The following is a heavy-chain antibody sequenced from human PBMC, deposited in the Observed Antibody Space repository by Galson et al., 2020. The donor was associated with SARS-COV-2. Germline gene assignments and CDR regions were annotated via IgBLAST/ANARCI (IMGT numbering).Heavy chain of an antibody. J-gene: IGHJ6*03. CDR2: IYYSGSP. D-gene: IGHD6-19*01. V-gene: IGHV4-59*08. CDR3: ARASYSSGWRNGYYYYMDV. CDR1: GGSISSYY. Sequence: SETLSLTCTVSGGSISSYYWSWIRQPPGKGLEWIGYIYYSGSPNYNPSLKSRVTISVDTSTNQFSLKLSSVTAADTAVYYCARASYSSGWRNGYYYYMDVWGKGTTVTVSS.